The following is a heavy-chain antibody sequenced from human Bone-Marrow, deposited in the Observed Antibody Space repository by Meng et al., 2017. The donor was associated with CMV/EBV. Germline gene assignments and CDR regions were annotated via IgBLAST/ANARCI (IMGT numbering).Heavy chain of an antibody. Sequence: GGSLRLSCAASGFTLSTYWMTWVRQAPGKGLESVANIKQDGSEKYYVDSVKGRFTISRDNAKNSLYLQMNSLRAEDTAVYYCARDRGYSSSSRLNYWGQGTLVTVSS. CDR2: IKQDGSEK. V-gene: IGHV3-7*01. CDR3: ARDRGYSSSSRLNY. J-gene: IGHJ4*02. D-gene: IGHD6-13*01. CDR1: GFTLSTYW.